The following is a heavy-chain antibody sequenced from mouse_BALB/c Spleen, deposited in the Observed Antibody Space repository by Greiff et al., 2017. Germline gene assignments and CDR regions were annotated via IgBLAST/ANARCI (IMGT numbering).Heavy chain of an antibody. CDR2: INPSSGYT. CDR1: GYTFTSYT. D-gene: IGHD1-2*01. V-gene: IGHV1-4*01. J-gene: IGHJ2*01. Sequence: VQLQQSGAELARPGASVKMSCKASGYTFTSYTMHWVKQRPGQGLEWIGYINPSSGYTNYNQKFKDKATLTVDKSSSTAYMQLSSLTSEDSAVYYCARGGTTAYFDYWGQGTTLTVSS. CDR3: ARGGTTAYFDY.